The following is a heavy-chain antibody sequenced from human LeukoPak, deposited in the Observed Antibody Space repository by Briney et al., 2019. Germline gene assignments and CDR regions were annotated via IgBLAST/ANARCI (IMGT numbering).Heavy chain of an antibody. CDR3: AKLGSGEWWHDAFDI. D-gene: IGHD2-8*01. V-gene: IGHV3-23*01. CDR1: GFTFSNYA. Sequence: GGSLRLSCAASGFTFSNYAMSWVRQAPGKGLEWVSAISGSGGSTYYADSVKGRFTISRDNSKNTLYLQMNSLRAEDTAVYYCAKLGSGEWWHDAFDIWGQGTMVTVSS. J-gene: IGHJ3*02. CDR2: ISGSGGST.